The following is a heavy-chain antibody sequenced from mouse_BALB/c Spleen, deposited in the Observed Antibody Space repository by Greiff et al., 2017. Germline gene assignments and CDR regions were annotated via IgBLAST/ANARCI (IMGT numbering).Heavy chain of an antibody. CDR3: ARGGSSEFAY. Sequence: DVHLVESGGGLVKPGGSLKLSCAASGFTFSSYAMSWVRQTPEKRLEWVASISSGGSTYYPDSVKGRFTISRDNARNILYLQMSSLRSEDTAMYYCARGGSSEFAYWGQGTLVTVSA. V-gene: IGHV5-6-5*01. D-gene: IGHD1-1*01. J-gene: IGHJ3*01. CDR1: GFTFSSYA. CDR2: ISSGGST.